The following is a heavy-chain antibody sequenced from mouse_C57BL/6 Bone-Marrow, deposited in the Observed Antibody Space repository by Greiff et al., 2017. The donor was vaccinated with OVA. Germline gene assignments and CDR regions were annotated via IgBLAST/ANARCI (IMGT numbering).Heavy chain of an antibody. J-gene: IGHJ3*01. CDR2: ISSGSSTI. CDR1: GFTFSDYG. V-gene: IGHV5-17*01. CDR3: AKHYGNYGWAWFAD. Sequence: VQLVESGGGLVKPGGSLKLSCAASGFTFSDYGMHWVRQAPEKGLEWVAYISSGSSTIYYADTVKGRFTISRDNAKTTLFLQMTSLRSEDTAMYYGAKHYGNYGWAWFADWGQGTLVTVSA. D-gene: IGHD2-1*01.